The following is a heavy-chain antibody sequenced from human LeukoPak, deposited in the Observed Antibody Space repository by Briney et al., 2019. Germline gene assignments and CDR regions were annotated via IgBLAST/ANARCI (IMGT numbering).Heavy chain of an antibody. V-gene: IGHV4-34*01. Sequence: PGGSLRLSCAASGFTFSSYGMHWVRQPPGKGLEWIGEINHSGRTNYNPPLKSRVTLSVDTSKNQFSLKLRSVTAADTAVYYCARLGYYGSGSAPADYWGQGTLVTVSS. CDR1: GFTFSSYG. J-gene: IGHJ4*02. CDR2: INHSGRT. CDR3: ARLGYYGSGSAPADY. D-gene: IGHD3-10*01.